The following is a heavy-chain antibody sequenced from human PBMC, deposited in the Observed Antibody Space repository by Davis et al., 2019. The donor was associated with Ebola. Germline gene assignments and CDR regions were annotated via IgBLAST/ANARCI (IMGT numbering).Heavy chain of an antibody. V-gene: IGHV4-31*03. D-gene: IGHD3-22*01. J-gene: IGHJ4*02. CDR3: ARGDSYYDPSGYYAGPEAPDH. CDR2: IYYTGST. CDR1: GDSVVSGGSHTSPAKY. Sequence: SETLSLTCTVSGDSVVSGGSHTSPAKYWSWIRQHPGKGLEWIGYIYYTGSTYYNPSLKSRVTMSIDTSKNQFSLKVRSVTAADTAVYYCARGDSYYDPSGYYAGPEAPDHWGQGTLVTVSS.